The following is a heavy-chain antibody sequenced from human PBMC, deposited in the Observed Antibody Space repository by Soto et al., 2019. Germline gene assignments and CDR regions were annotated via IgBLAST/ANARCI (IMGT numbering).Heavy chain of an antibody. CDR1: GFTFSSYA. Sequence: TGGSLRLSCAASGFTFSSYAMHWVRQAPGKGLEWVAVISYDGSNKYYADSVKGRFTISRDNSKNTLYLQMNSLRAEDTAVYYCARDGPPLAVAATYFQHWGQGTLVTVSS. V-gene: IGHV3-30-3*01. CDR2: ISYDGSNK. CDR3: ARDGPPLAVAATYFQH. D-gene: IGHD6-19*01. J-gene: IGHJ1*01.